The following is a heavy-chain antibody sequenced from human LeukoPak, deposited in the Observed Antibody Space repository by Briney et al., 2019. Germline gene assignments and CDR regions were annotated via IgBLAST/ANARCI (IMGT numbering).Heavy chain of an antibody. Sequence: PGKSLRLSCAASGFTFSNYAMHWVRQAPGKGLKWVAVTSYDESNKYYADSVKGRFTISRDNSKKTLYLQMNSLRGEDTAVYYCARVVVSSSSDYFDYWGQETLVIVSS. J-gene: IGHJ4*02. CDR2: TSYDESNK. CDR3: ARVVVSSSSDYFDY. V-gene: IGHV3-30*04. D-gene: IGHD6-6*01. CDR1: GFTFSNYA.